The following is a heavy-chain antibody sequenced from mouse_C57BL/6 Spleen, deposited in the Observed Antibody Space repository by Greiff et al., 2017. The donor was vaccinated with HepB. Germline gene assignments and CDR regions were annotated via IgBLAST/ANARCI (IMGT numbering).Heavy chain of an antibody. CDR3: ARSRTAQATPLDY. D-gene: IGHD3-2*02. Sequence: VQLQQSGTELVKPGASVKLSCKASGYTFTSYWMHWVKQRPGQGLEWIGNINPSNGGTNYNEKFKSKATLTVDKSSSTAYMQLSSLTSEDSAVYYCARSRTAQATPLDYWGQGTTLTVSS. J-gene: IGHJ2*01. CDR2: INPSNGGT. CDR1: GYTFTSYW. V-gene: IGHV1-53*01.